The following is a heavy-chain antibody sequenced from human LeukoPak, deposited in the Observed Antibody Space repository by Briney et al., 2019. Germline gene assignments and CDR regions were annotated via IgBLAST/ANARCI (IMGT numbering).Heavy chain of an antibody. CDR2: INHSGST. CDR1: GGSFSGYY. CDR3: ARGGGFKQWLVRGYYYYYMDV. V-gene: IGHV4-34*01. D-gene: IGHD6-19*01. J-gene: IGHJ6*03. Sequence: SETLSLTCAVYGGSFSGYYWSWIRLPPGKGLEWIGEINHSGSTNYNPSLKSRVTISVDTSKNQFSLKLSSVTAADTAVYYCARGGGFKQWLVRGYYYYYMDVWGKGTTVTISS.